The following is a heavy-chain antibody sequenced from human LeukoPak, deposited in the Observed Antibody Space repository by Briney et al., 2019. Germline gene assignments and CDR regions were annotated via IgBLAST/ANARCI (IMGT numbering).Heavy chain of an antibody. Sequence: GGSLRLSCAASGFTVSSNYMSWVRQAPGKGLEWVSVIYSGGSTYYADSVKGRFTISRDNSKNTLYLQMNSLRAEDTAVYSCAKGIDSSGYYPTDYWGQGTLVTVSS. V-gene: IGHV3-53*05. D-gene: IGHD3-22*01. CDR2: IYSGGST. CDR3: AKGIDSSGYYPTDY. CDR1: GFTVSSNY. J-gene: IGHJ4*02.